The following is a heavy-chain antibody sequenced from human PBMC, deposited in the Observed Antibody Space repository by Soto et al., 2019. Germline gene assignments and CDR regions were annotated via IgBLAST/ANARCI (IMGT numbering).Heavy chain of an antibody. CDR3: TTASGSYSAFDI. D-gene: IGHD1-26*01. CDR1: GFTFSNAW. Sequence: GGSLRLSCAASGFTFSNAWMSWVRQAPGKGLEWVGRIKSKTDGGTTDYAAPVKGRFTISRDDSKNTLYLQMNSLKTEDTAVYYCTTASGSYSAFDIWGQGTMVTVSS. J-gene: IGHJ3*02. CDR2: IKSKTDGGTT. V-gene: IGHV3-15*01.